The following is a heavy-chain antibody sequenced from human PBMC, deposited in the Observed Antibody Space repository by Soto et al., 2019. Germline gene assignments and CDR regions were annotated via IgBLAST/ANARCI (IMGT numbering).Heavy chain of an antibody. Sequence: SVKVSCKASGGTFSSYAISWVRQAPGQGLEWMGGIIPIFGTANYAQKFQGRVTITADESTSTAYMELSSLRSEDTAVYYCARGVHYVRGTGARGSPNCLTPWGQGTLVTVSS. CDR3: ARGVHYVRGTGARGSPNCLTP. J-gene: IGHJ5*02. V-gene: IGHV1-69*13. CDR2: IIPIFGTA. D-gene: IGHD3-10*02. CDR1: GGTFSSYA.